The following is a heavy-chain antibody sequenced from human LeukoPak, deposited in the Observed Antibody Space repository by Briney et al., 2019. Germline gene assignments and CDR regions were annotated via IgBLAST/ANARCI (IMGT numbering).Heavy chain of an antibody. CDR3: ARRTTEMANDY. D-gene: IGHD5-24*01. CDR1: GYTFNDYY. V-gene: IGHV1-2*02. CDR2: ISPKDGGT. J-gene: IGHJ4*02. Sequence: ASVKVSCKASGYTFNDYYVHWMRQAPGQGFEWMGWISPKDGGTDSAQKFQGRVTISRGTSISTVYIELNRLTSDDTAVYYCARRTTEMANDYWGQGTLVSVSS.